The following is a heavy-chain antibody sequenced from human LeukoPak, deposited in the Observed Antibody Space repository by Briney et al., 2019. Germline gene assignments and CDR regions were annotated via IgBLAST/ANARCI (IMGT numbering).Heavy chain of an antibody. D-gene: IGHD5-24*01. CDR3: ASTKSYGYNSYFDY. J-gene: IGHJ4*02. Sequence: GGSLRLSCAASGFTVSTNHVGWVRLAPGKGLEWVSITYTGGNIYYADSVKGRFTISRDNSKNTLSLQMNSLRAEDTAVYYCASTKSYGYNSYFDYWGQGTLVTVSS. CDR1: GFTVSTNH. CDR2: TYTGGNI. V-gene: IGHV3-53*01.